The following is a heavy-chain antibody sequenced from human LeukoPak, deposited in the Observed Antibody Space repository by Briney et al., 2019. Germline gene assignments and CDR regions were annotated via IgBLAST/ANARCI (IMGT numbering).Heavy chain of an antibody. CDR2: ISSSGSTI. Sequence: PGGSLRLSCAASGFTFSDYYMSWIRQAPGKGLEWASYISSSGSTIYYADSVKGRFTISRDNAKNSLYLQMNSLRAEDTAVYYCARDRRLAVAGAADYWGQGTLVTVSS. CDR1: GFTFSDYY. V-gene: IGHV3-11*01. CDR3: ARDRRLAVAGAADY. D-gene: IGHD6-19*01. J-gene: IGHJ4*02.